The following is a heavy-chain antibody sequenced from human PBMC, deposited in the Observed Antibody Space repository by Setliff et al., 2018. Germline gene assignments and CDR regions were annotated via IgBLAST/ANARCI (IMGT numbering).Heavy chain of an antibody. V-gene: IGHV3-53*01. Sequence: PGGSLRLSCGASGFTYKNDWVSWVRQAPGKGLEWVSVTYVGGATNYADSVKGRFTISRDNSKNTLYLQMSSLRADDTAVYFCRLWLHETMRDYWGQGTQVTVSS. CDR2: TYVGGAT. D-gene: IGHD3-10*01. J-gene: IGHJ4*02. CDR3: RLWLHETMRDY. CDR1: GFTYKNDW.